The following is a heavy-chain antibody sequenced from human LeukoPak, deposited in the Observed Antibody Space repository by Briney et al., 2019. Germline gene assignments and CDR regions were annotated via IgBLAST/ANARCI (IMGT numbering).Heavy chain of an antibody. D-gene: IGHD6-13*01. CDR1: GGSISSSSYY. V-gene: IGHV4-39*01. Sequence: SETLSLTCTVSGGSISSSSYYWGWIRQPPGKGLEWIGSIYYSGNTYYSPSLKSRVTISVDTSKNQFSLKLNSVTAADTAVYYCARHRIPAADDAFDIWGQGTMVTVPS. CDR2: IYYSGNT. J-gene: IGHJ3*02. CDR3: ARHRIPAADDAFDI.